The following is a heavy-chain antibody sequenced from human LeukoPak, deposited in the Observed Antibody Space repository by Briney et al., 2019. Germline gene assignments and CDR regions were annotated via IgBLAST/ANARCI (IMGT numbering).Heavy chain of an antibody. Sequence: GGSLRLSCAASGFTFNNYAMSWVRQAPGKGLEWVSVIYSSGATYYADSVKGRFTISRDNSKNTLYLQMNSLTAEDTAVYYCARSSSNWGQGTLVTVSS. CDR3: ARSSSN. D-gene: IGHD6-6*01. CDR2: IYSSGAT. V-gene: IGHV3-66*01. J-gene: IGHJ4*02. CDR1: GFTFNNYA.